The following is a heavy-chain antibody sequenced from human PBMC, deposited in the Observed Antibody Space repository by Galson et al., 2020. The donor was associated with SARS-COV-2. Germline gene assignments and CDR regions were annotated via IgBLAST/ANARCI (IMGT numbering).Heavy chain of an antibody. D-gene: IGHD3-22*01. Sequence: GESLKISCAASGFTFSNYGMHWVRQAPGKGLEWVAVIWFDGSNKYYADSVKGRFTISRDNAKNSLFLQMNSLRAEDTAVYYCGLHYYDSRGYKYPDFWGQGTLVTVSS. CDR3: GLHYYDSRGYKYPDF. CDR1: GFTFSNYG. V-gene: IGHV3-33*03. CDR2: IWFDGSNK. J-gene: IGHJ4*02.